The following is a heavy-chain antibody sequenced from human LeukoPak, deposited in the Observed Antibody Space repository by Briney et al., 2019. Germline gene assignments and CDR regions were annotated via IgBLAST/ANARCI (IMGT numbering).Heavy chain of an antibody. D-gene: IGHD3-22*01. CDR1: GGTFSSYA. V-gene: IGHV1-69*13. J-gene: IGHJ4*02. CDR3: ASLEAHYYDSSGYYLDY. CDR2: IIPIFGTA. Sequence: SVKVSCKASGGTFSSYAISWVRQAPGQGLEWMGGIIPIFGTANYAQKFQGRVTITADESTSTAYMELSSLRSEDTAVYYCASLEAHYYDSSGYYLDYWAREPWSPSPQ.